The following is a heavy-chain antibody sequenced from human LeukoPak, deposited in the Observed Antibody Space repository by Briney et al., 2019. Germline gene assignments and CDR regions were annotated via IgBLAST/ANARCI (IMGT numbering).Heavy chain of an antibody. CDR2: ISGSGGGT. J-gene: IGHJ4*02. CDR3: ARIYNSAWYYSDY. V-gene: IGHV3-23*01. Sequence: GGSETLSCTTTGFTFINYAMSWVRQAPGKGLEWVSSISGSGGGTFYADSVKGRFTISRDNSKNTLYLQMDSVRAEDTAIYYCARIYNSAWYYSDYWGQGTLVTVSS. D-gene: IGHD6-19*01. CDR1: GFTFINYA.